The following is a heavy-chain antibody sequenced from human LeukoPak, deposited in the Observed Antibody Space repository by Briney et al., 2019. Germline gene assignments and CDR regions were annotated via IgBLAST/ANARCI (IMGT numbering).Heavy chain of an antibody. Sequence: PGGSLRLPCAASGFTFSGYWMSWVRQAPGKGLEWVANIKQDGSEKYYVDSVKGRFTISRDNAKNSLYLQMNSLRAEDTAVYFCARGRYCSSISCRYFDYWGQGTLVTVSS. D-gene: IGHD2-2*01. CDR3: ARGRYCSSISCRYFDY. V-gene: IGHV3-7*05. CDR2: IKQDGSEK. CDR1: GFTFSGYW. J-gene: IGHJ4*02.